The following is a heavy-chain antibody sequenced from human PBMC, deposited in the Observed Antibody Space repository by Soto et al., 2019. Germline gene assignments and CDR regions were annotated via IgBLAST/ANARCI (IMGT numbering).Heavy chain of an antibody. D-gene: IGHD6-19*01. CDR2: INLNSGDT. J-gene: IGHJ4*02. Sequence: QVQLVQSGAEVKKPGASVKVSCKASGYTFTSYYINWVRQAAGQGLEWMGLINLNSGDTDSAQKFQGRLTMTRDTSISTAYMELSSLTSEDTAVYYCARGRGWRDYWGQGTLVTVSS. CDR3: ARGRGWRDY. CDR1: GYTFTSYY. V-gene: IGHV1-8*01.